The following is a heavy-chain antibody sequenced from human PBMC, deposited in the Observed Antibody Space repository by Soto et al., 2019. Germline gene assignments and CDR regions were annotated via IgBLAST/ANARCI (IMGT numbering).Heavy chain of an antibody. Sequence: SETLSLTCTVSGGSLSSYYWSWIRQPPGKGLEWIGYIYYSGSTNYNPSLKSRVTISVDTSKNQFSLKLSSVTAADTAVYYCARDDFYDSSGYGLDYWGQGTLVTVSS. V-gene: IGHV4-59*01. CDR3: ARDDFYDSSGYGLDY. J-gene: IGHJ4*02. CDR1: GGSLSSYY. D-gene: IGHD3-22*01. CDR2: IYYSGST.